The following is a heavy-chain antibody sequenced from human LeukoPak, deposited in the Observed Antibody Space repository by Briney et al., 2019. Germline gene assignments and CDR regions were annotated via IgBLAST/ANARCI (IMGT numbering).Heavy chain of an antibody. Sequence: SETLSLTCTVSGGSISSYYWSWIRQPPGKGLEWIGYIYYSGSTNYNPSLKSRVTISVDTSKNQFSLKLSSVTAADTAVYYCASGGSSGWFFYFDYWGQGTLVTVSS. CDR3: ASGGSSGWFFYFDY. V-gene: IGHV4-59*01. CDR1: GGSISSYY. J-gene: IGHJ4*02. D-gene: IGHD6-19*01. CDR2: IYYSGST.